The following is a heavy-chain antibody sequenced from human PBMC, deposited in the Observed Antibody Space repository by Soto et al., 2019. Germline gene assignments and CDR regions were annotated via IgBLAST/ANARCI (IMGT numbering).Heavy chain of an antibody. D-gene: IGHD1-1*01. V-gene: IGHV3-72*01. Sequence: EVQLVESGGGLVQPGGSLRLSCAASGFIFDNHYMDWVRQAPGKGPEWVGRIRTKVNSYTTEYAASVKGRFTISRDDSKNSLYLQMNSLKTEDTAVYNCADVGSSYGMDVWGQGTTVTVSS. CDR1: GFIFDNHY. CDR3: ADVGSSYGMDV. J-gene: IGHJ6*02. CDR2: IRTKVNSYTT.